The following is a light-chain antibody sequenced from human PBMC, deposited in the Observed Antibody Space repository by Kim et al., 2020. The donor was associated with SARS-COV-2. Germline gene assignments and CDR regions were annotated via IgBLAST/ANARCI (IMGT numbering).Light chain of an antibody. CDR2: YDR. J-gene: IGLJ3*02. CDR1: NIGINS. V-gene: IGLV3-21*04. CDR3: QVWVRTIDHRVV. Sequence: GTTATSAWWGKNIGINSVVWSKRKQAQRRVLVFSYDRDRSAGIPGRFSWSNSLDTATLAIKGVEAGDEADYYCQVWVRTIDHRVVFGGGTQLTVL.